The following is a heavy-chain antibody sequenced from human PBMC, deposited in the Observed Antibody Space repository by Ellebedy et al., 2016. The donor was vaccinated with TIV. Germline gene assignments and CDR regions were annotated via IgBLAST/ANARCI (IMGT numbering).Heavy chain of an antibody. CDR2: ITSSSSYI. V-gene: IGHV3-21*01. J-gene: IGHJ3*02. CDR3: ARGWYSSGHCDVFAM. D-gene: IGHD6-19*01. Sequence: GGSLRLSXAASGFSFSTYTMNWVRHAPGKGLEWVSSITSSSSYIYYADSLRGRFTISRDNAKNSLYLQMNSLSPEDTAVYYCARGWYSSGHCDVFAMWGQGTIVTVSS. CDR1: GFSFSTYT.